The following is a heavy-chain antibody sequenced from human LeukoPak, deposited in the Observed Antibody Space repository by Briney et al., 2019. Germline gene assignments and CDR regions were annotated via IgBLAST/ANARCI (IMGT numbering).Heavy chain of an antibody. D-gene: IGHD2-8*01. Sequence: SETLSLTCAVSGGSFSGYYWTWIRQPPGKGLEWIGEINHSGSANYNPSLKSRVTISLDTSKSQFSLKLSSVTAADTAVYYCARGIVVMVYATFDYWGQGTLVTVSS. CDR3: ARGIVVMVYATFDY. V-gene: IGHV4-34*01. CDR1: GGSFSGYY. CDR2: INHSGSA. J-gene: IGHJ4*02.